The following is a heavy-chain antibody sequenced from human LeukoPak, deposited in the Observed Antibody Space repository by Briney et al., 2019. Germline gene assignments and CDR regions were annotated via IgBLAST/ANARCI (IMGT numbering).Heavy chain of an antibody. D-gene: IGHD3-10*01. CDR3: ARGITMVREVLNWFDP. V-gene: IGHV4-59*01. Sequence: SETLSLTCTVSGGSISSYYWSWIRQPPGKGLEWIGYIYYSGSTNYNPSLKSRVTISVDTSKNQFSLKLSSVTAADTAVYYCARGITMVREVLNWFDPWGQGTLVTVSS. CDR1: GGSISSYY. J-gene: IGHJ5*02. CDR2: IYYSGST.